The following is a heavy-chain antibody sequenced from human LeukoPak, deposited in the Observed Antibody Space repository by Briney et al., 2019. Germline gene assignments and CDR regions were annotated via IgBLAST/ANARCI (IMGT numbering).Heavy chain of an antibody. J-gene: IGHJ4*02. V-gene: IGHV3-33*01. CDR1: GFTFSSYG. Sequence: PGGSLRLSCAASGFTFSSYGMHWVRQAPGKGLEWVAVIWYDGSNKYYADSVKGRFTISRDNSKNTLYLQMNSLRAEDTAVYYCARTMFGWGSYRYPLDYWGQGTLVTVSS. D-gene: IGHD3-16*02. CDR3: ARTMFGWGSYRYPLDY. CDR2: IWYDGSNK.